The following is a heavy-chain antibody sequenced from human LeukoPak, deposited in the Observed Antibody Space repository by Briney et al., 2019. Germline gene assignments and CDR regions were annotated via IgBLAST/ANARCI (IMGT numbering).Heavy chain of an antibody. CDR2: IYYSGST. CDR3: ARVGYYYGSGSYYRPDY. Sequence: SETLSLTCTVSGDSISSGYYWGWIRQPPGKGLEWIGSIYYSGSTYYNPSLKSRVTISVDTSKNQFSLKLSFVTAADTAVYYCARVGYYYGSGSYYRPDYWGQGTLVTVSS. D-gene: IGHD3-10*01. J-gene: IGHJ4*02. CDR1: GDSISSGYY. V-gene: IGHV4-38-2*02.